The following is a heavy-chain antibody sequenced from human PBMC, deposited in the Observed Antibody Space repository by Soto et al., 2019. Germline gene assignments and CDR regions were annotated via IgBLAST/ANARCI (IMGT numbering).Heavy chain of an antibody. Sequence: QVQLFQSGGGVVQPGGSLRLSCAASGFTFSLYGMHWVRQAPGKGLEWVAVIWNDGSEKNYADSVKGRFTLSGDSSKNTLCLEMNSLRVEDTAVYYCARVGHNGYDLDFDYWGQGTLVTVSS. J-gene: IGHJ4*02. D-gene: IGHD5-12*01. CDR1: GFTFSLYG. CDR3: ARVGHNGYDLDFDY. V-gene: IGHV3-33*01. CDR2: IWNDGSEK.